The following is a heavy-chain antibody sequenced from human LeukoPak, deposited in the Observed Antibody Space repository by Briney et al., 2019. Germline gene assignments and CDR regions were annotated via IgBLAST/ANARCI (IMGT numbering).Heavy chain of an antibody. CDR1: DDSISSSNW. D-gene: IGHD6-19*01. V-gene: IGHV4-4*02. CDR2: IYHSGST. Sequence: SETLSLTCTVSDDSISSSNWWSWVRQPPGQGLEWIGEIYHSGSTNYNPSLKSRVTISVDKSKNQFSLKLSSVTAAGTAVYYCARDIAVAGIFDIWGQGTMVTVSS. J-gene: IGHJ3*02. CDR3: ARDIAVAGIFDI.